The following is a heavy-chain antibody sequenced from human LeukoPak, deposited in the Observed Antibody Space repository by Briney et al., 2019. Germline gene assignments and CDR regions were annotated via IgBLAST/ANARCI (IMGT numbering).Heavy chain of an antibody. Sequence: GGSLRLSCAASGFTFSSYAMSWVRQAPGKGLEWVSAISGSGGSTYYADSVKGRFTISRDNSKNTLYLQMNSLRAEDTAVYYCATTYDFWSGYSNWYFDLWGRGTLVTVSS. CDR1: GFTFSSYA. D-gene: IGHD3-3*01. CDR2: ISGSGGST. V-gene: IGHV3-23*01. CDR3: ATTYDFWSGYSNWYFDL. J-gene: IGHJ2*01.